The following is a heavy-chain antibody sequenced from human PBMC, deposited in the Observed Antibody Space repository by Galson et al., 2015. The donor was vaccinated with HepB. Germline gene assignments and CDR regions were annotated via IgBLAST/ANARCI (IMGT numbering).Heavy chain of an antibody. V-gene: IGHV3-21*01. J-gene: IGHJ6*03. CDR3: ARDEEAGGDYYMDV. CDR2: ISSSSSYI. CDR1: GFTFSSYN. Sequence: SLRLSCAASGFTFSSYNMHWVRQAPGKGLEWVSSISSSSSYIYYADTVKGRFTTSRDNAKNSLYMQMNSLRAEDTAVYYCARDEEAGGDYYMDVWGKGTTVTVSS. D-gene: IGHD6-13*01.